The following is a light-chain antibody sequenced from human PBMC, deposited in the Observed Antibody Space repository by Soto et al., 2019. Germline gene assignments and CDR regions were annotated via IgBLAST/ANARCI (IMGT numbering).Light chain of an antibody. V-gene: IGLV2-8*01. CDR3: SSFGGGNKVL. Sequence: QSVLTQPPSASGSPGQSVTISCIATSSDVGGYNFVSWYQQHPGKVPKPVIFEVSKRPSGVPDRFSGSKSGNTAFLTVSGLQAEDGADYYCSSFGGGNKVLFGGGTKLTVL. CDR2: EVS. J-gene: IGLJ3*02. CDR1: SSDVGGYNF.